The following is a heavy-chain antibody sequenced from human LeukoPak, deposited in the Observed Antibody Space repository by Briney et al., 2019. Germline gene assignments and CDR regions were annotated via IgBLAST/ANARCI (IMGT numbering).Heavy chain of an antibody. D-gene: IGHD3-22*01. CDR2: SYYGGRT. V-gene: IGHV4-39*01. CDR3: ARQIPDERGYYQYYFNY. J-gene: IGHJ4*02. Sequence: TSETLSLTCTVSGGYISSTSYFWGWVRKRPGVGLEWFGSSYYGGRTYYNPSLKSRVTVSLDTSKTQTPLTVTSATAADTAVYYCARQIPDERGYYQYYFNYWGQGSLVTVSS. CDR1: GGYISSTSYF.